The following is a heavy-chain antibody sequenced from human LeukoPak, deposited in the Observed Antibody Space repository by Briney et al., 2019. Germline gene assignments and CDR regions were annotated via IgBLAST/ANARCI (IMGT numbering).Heavy chain of an antibody. CDR1: GFTFSDYY. J-gene: IGHJ3*02. CDR2: ISSSGSTI. V-gene: IGHV3-11*04. CDR3: ARGLTIFGAVNDAFDI. D-gene: IGHD3-3*01. Sequence: GGSLRLSCAASGFTFSDYYMSWIRQAPGKGLEWVSYISSSGSTIYYVDSVKGRFTISRDNAKNTLYLQMNSLRAEDTAVYYCARGLTIFGAVNDAFDIWAKGQWSPSLQ.